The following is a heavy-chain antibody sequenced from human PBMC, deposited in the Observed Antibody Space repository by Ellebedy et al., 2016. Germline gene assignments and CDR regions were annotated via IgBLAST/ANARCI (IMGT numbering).Heavy chain of an antibody. V-gene: IGHV4-59*01. J-gene: IGHJ4*02. CDR2: IYYSGGT. CDR1: GGSISSYY. CDR3: ARVGSSWYLDFDY. D-gene: IGHD6-13*01. Sequence: GSLRLSCTVSGGSISSYYWSWIRQPPGKGLEWIGYIYYSGGTNYNPSLKSRVTISVDTSKNQFSLKLSSVTAADTAVYYCARVGSSWYLDFDYWGQGTLVTVSS.